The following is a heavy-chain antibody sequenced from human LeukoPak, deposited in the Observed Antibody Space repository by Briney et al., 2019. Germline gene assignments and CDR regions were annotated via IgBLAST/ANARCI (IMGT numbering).Heavy chain of an antibody. CDR1: GFTFSSYW. J-gene: IGHJ4*02. V-gene: IGHV3-74*01. Sequence: GGSLRLSCAASGFTFSSYWMHWVRQAPGKGLVWVSRINSDGSSTSYADSVKGRFTITRGNAKNTLYLQMNSLRAEDTAVYYCARVRRWGSDFDYWGQGTLVTVSS. CDR2: INSDGSST. CDR3: ARVRRWGSDFDY. D-gene: IGHD2-21*01.